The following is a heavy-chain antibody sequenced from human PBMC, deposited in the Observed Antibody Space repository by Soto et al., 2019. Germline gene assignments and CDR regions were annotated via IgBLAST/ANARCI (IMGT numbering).Heavy chain of an antibody. J-gene: IGHJ1*01. D-gene: IGHD3-3*01. V-gene: IGHV3-72*01. CDR1: GFSLSDNF. CDR3: ADLKWSRSYLP. Sequence: EVQLVESGGDLVQPGGYLRLSCVASGFSLSDNFMDWVRQAPGKGLEWVGRIKNDPKCYVTNYAESVKGRFTISRDDSKTSLCLQMNILTTEDTATYYCADLKWSRSYLPWGQGTLVTVSS. CDR2: IKNDPKCYVT.